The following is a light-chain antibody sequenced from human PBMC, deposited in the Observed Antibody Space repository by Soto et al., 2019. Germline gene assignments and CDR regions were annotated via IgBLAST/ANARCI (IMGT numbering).Light chain of an antibody. CDR2: GAS. CDR3: QQYNDWSLT. V-gene: IGKV3-15*01. J-gene: IGKJ4*01. Sequence: EIVMTQSPATLSVSPGERATLSCRASQSVSSNLAWYQQKPGQAPRLLIYGASTRATGIPARFSGSGSGTVFTLTISSLQSEDFAVYYCQQYNDWSLTFGGGTKVDIK. CDR1: QSVSSN.